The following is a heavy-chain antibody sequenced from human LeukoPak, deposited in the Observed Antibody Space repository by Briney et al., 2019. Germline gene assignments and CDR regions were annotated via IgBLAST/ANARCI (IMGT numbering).Heavy chain of an antibody. Sequence: ASVKVSCKASGYTFTGYYMHWVRQAPGQGLEWMGWINPNSGGTNYAQKFQGRVTMTRDTSISTAYMELSRLRPDDTAVYYCARVILGLLDAFDIWGQGTMVTVSS. D-gene: IGHD1-26*01. J-gene: IGHJ3*02. CDR3: ARVILGLLDAFDI. CDR2: INPNSGGT. V-gene: IGHV1-2*02. CDR1: GYTFTGYY.